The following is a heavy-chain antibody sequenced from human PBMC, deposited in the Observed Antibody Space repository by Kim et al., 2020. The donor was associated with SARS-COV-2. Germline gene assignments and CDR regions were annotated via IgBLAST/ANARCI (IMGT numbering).Heavy chain of an antibody. CDR2: IYYSGST. D-gene: IGHD3-3*01. CDR1: GGSISSYY. V-gene: IGHV4-59*01. J-gene: IGHJ3*02. Sequence: SETLSLTCTVSGGSISSYYWSWIRQPPGKGLEWIGYIYYSGSTNYNPSLKSRVTISVDTSKNQFSLKLSSVTAADTAVYYCARVYDFWSGYYKGNAFDIWGQGTMVTVSS. CDR3: ARVYDFWSGYYKGNAFDI.